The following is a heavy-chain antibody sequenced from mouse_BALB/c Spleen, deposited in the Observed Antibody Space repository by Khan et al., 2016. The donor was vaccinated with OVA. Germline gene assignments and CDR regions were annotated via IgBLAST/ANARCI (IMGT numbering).Heavy chain of an antibody. V-gene: IGHV3-2*02. CDR1: GYSITSEYA. CDR2: INYSGNT. D-gene: IGHD2-4*01. J-gene: IGHJ3*01. Sequence: EVQLQESGPGLVKPSQSLSLTCTVTGYSITSEYAWNWIRHFPGNKLEWMGYINYSGNTRYNPSLKSRISITRDTSKNQFFLQLNSVTTEDTATYCCTRKDYYDYDPFPYWGQGTLVTVSA. CDR3: TRKDYYDYDPFPY.